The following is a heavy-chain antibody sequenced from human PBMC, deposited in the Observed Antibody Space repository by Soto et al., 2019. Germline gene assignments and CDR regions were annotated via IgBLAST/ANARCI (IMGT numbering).Heavy chain of an antibody. CDR2: ISSNGATT. D-gene: IGHD2-8*02. Sequence: GGSLRLSCAGSGFSFSRYSIHWVRQAPGKGPEYVAVISSNGATTYYADSVKGRFTISRDNSKNTAFLRMGSLRDEDMAVYFCAREAGTPGLWYFDLWGRGTLVTVSS. J-gene: IGHJ2*01. V-gene: IGHV3-64*02. CDR1: GFSFSRYS. CDR3: AREAGTPGLWYFDL.